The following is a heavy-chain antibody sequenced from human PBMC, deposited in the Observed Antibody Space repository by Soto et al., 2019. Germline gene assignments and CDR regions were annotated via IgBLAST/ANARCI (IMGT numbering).Heavy chain of an antibody. D-gene: IGHD3-16*02. J-gene: IGHJ4*02. CDR2: FDPEDGET. CDR3: ATQIYIWGSYRYFDY. CDR1: GYTLTELS. V-gene: IGHV1-24*01. Sequence: ASVKVSCKVSGYTLTELSMHWVRQAPGKGLEWMGGFDPEDGETIYAQKSQGRVTMTEDTSTDTAYMELSSLRSEDTAVYYCATQIYIWGSYRYFDYWGQGTLVTVSS.